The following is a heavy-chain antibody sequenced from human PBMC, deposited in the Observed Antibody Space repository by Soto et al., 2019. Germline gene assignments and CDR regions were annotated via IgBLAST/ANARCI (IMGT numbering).Heavy chain of an antibody. CDR2: IIPIFGTA. J-gene: IGHJ5*02. V-gene: IGHV1-69*13. CDR1: GGTFSSYA. CDR3: ARVSGGSSSWYFWFDP. D-gene: IGHD6-13*01. Sequence: GASVNVSCKASGGTFSSYAISWVRQAPGQGLEWMGGIIPIFGTANYAQKFQGRVTITADESTSTAYMELSSLRSEDTAVYYCARVSGGSSSWYFWFDPWGQGTLVTVSS.